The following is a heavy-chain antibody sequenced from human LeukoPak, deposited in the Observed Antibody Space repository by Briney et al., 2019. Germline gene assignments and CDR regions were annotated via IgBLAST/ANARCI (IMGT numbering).Heavy chain of an antibody. CDR3: ARVGSYDSSGYSPIYYYYGMDV. Sequence: PSETLSLTCTVSGGSISSYYWSWIRQPPGKGLEWIGYIYYSGSTNYNPSLKSRVTISVDTSKNQFSLKLSSVTAADTAVYYCARVGSYDSSGYSPIYYYYGMDVWGQGTTVTVSS. CDR1: GGSISSYY. J-gene: IGHJ6*02. CDR2: IYYSGST. D-gene: IGHD3-22*01. V-gene: IGHV4-59*12.